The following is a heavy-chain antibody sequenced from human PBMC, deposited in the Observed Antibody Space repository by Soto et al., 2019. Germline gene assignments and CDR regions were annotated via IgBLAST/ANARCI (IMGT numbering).Heavy chain of an antibody. CDR2: IIPIFGTA. CDR3: ARAIVVVPAAISGMGV. D-gene: IGHD2-2*02. CDR1: GGTFSSYA. Sequence: SVKVSCKASGGTFSSYAISWVRQAPGQGLEWMGGIIPIFGTANYAQKFQGRVTITADKSTSTAYMELSSLRSEDTAVYYCARAIVVVPAAISGMGVWGQGTTVTVSS. V-gene: IGHV1-69*06. J-gene: IGHJ6*02.